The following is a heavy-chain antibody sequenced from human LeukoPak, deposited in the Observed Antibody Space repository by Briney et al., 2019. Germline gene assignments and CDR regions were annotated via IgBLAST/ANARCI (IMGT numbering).Heavy chain of an antibody. CDR2: ISSDGSST. V-gene: IGHV3-74*01. J-gene: IGHJ4*02. CDR3: ATYRQVLLPFES. Sequence: GGSLRLSCSASGFTFSSYWMHWVRQAPGKGLVWVSRISSDGSSTTYADSVKGRFTISRDNAKNTLYLQMNSLRAEDTAIYYFATYRQVLLPFESWGQGTLVTVSS. CDR1: GFTFSSYW. D-gene: IGHD2-8*02.